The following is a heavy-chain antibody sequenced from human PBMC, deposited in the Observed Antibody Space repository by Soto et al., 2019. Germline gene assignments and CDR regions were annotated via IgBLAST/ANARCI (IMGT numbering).Heavy chain of an antibody. CDR1: GFTFSSYS. CDR3: ARDRLPATAGFGY. CDR2: ISSSSSTI. D-gene: IGHD2-2*01. J-gene: IGHJ4*02. Sequence: EVQLVESGGGLVQPGGSLRLSCAASGFTFSSYSMNWVRQAPGKGLEWVSSISSSSSTIYYADSVKGRFTISRDNAQNSLYLQMNSLRDADTAVYYCARDRLPATAGFGYWGQGTLVTVSS. V-gene: IGHV3-48*02.